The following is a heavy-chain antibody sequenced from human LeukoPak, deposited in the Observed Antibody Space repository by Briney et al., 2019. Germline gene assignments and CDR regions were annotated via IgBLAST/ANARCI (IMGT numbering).Heavy chain of an antibody. CDR1: GFTVSSNY. V-gene: IGHV3-53*01. J-gene: IGHJ6*02. CDR2: IYSGGST. Sequence: GGSLRLSCAASGFTVSSNYMSWVRQAPGKGLEWVSVIYSGGSTYYADSVKGRFTISRDNSKNTLYLQMNSQRAEDTAVYYCARDPDYYYGMDVWGQGTTVTVSS. CDR3: ARDPDYYYGMDV.